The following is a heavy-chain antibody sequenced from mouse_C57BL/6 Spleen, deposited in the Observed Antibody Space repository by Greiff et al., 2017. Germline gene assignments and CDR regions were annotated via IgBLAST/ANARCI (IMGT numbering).Heavy chain of an antibody. CDR3: ARWLTTVVATDY. Sequence: QVQLQQSGPELVKPGASVKISCKASGYAFSSSWMNWVKQRPGKGLEWIGRIYPGDGDTNYNGKFKGKATLTADKSSSTANMQLSSLTSEDSAVYFCARWLTTVVATDYWGQGTTLTVSS. J-gene: IGHJ2*01. V-gene: IGHV1-82*01. D-gene: IGHD1-1*01. CDR2: IYPGDGDT. CDR1: GYAFSSSW.